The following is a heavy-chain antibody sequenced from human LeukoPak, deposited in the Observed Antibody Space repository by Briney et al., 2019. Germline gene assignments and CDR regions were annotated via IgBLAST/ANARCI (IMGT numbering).Heavy chain of an antibody. J-gene: IGHJ4*02. V-gene: IGHV1-69*02. Sequence: GSSVMVSCKASGGTFSSYTISWVRQAPGQGLEWMGRIIPILGIANYAQKFQGRVTITADKSTSTAYMELSSLRSEDTAVYYCARNYYDSSGYYSPFDYWGQGTLVTVSS. CDR1: GGTFSSYT. CDR2: IIPILGIA. D-gene: IGHD3-22*01. CDR3: ARNYYDSSGYYSPFDY.